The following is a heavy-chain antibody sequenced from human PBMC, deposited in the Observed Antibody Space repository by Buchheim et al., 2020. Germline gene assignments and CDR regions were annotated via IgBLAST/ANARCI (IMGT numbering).Heavy chain of an antibody. J-gene: IGHJ4*02. CDR2: ISGSGGST. CDR3: AKVDYGGNSRYFDY. V-gene: IGHV3-23*01. Sequence: EVQLLESGGGLVQPGGSLRLSCAASGFTFTNYAMSWVRQVPGRGLEWVSAISGSGGSTYYADSVKGRFTISRDNSKTTLYLQMNSLRAEDTAVYYCAKVDYGGNSRYFDYWGQGTL. D-gene: IGHD4-23*01. CDR1: GFTFTNYA.